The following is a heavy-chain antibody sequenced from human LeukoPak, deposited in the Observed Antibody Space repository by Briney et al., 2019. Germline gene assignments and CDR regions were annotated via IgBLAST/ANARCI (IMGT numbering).Heavy chain of an antibody. J-gene: IGHJ6*02. D-gene: IGHD2-21*02. CDR2: IIPILGIA. Sequence: GSSVKVSCKASGGTFSSYAISWVRQAPGQGLEWMGRIIPILGIANYAQKFQGRVTITADKSTSTAYMELSSLRSEDTAVYYCARDSPGDYDYYYGMDVWGQGTTVTVSS. CDR3: ARDSPGDYDYYYGMDV. V-gene: IGHV1-69*04. CDR1: GGTFSSYA.